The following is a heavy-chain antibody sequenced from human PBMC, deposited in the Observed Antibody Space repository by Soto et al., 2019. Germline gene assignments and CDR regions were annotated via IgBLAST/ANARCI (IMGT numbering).Heavy chain of an antibody. CDR2: MYWDDDK. Sequence: GPRLVNHTQTLTRTCTVSGFSLSTSGGGVGWIRQPPGKALECGPLMYWDDDKRYSPSLKSRLTITKHTYKNQVALTMTNRGPGDTARYYCAHRYLADWFDPWGQGTLLNVSS. CDR3: AHRYLADWFDP. CDR1: GFSLSTSGGG. J-gene: IGHJ5*02. V-gene: IGHV2-5*02.